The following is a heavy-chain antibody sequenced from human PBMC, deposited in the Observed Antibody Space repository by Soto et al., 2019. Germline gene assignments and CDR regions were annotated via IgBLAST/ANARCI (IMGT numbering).Heavy chain of an antibody. Sequence: PGGSLRLSGAASGFTFSSYSVNWVRKAQGKGLEWVSYISSSSSTIYCADSVKIRFTISRDNAKNSLYLQMKSLRDEDTAVYYCAREPDYGGNFEYWRQGPLVTVSS. D-gene: IGHD4-17*01. CDR1: GFTFSSYS. CDR2: ISSSSSTI. V-gene: IGHV3-48*02. CDR3: AREPDYGGNFEY. J-gene: IGHJ4*02.